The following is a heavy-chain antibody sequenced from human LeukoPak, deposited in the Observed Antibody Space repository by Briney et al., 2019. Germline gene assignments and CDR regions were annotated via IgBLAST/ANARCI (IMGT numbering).Heavy chain of an antibody. J-gene: IGHJ6*02. D-gene: IGHD3-9*01. V-gene: IGHV1-69*13. CDR1: GGTFSSYA. Sequence: SVKVSCKASGGTFSSYAISWVRQAPGQGLEWMGGIIPIFGTANYAQKFQGRVTITADESTSTAYMELSSLRSEDTAVYYCARDRIGLRYFDWLLYFSSGYYYGMDVWGQGTTVTVSS. CDR2: IIPIFGTA. CDR3: ARDRIGLRYFDWLLYFSSGYYYGMDV.